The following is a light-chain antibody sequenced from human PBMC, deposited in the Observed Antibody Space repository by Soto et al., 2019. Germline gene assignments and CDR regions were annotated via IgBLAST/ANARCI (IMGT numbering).Light chain of an antibody. CDR3: QHYNTYSP. Sequence: DIQMTQSPSTLSASVGDRVIITCRASQSIGNLLAWYQQKPGKAPNLLIYKASTLESGVPSRFSGSGSGTEFTITISSLQPDDFATYYCQHYNTYSPFGGGTKVEIK. CDR1: QSIGNL. CDR2: KAS. J-gene: IGKJ4*02. V-gene: IGKV1-5*03.